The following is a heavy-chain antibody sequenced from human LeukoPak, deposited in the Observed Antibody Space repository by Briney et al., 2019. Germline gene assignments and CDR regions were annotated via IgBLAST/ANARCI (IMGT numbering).Heavy chain of an antibody. J-gene: IGHJ4*02. Sequence: GGSLRLSCGASGFTFSSHAMTWVRQAPGKGLEWVSAISISGDTTYYADAVKGRFTISRDNSKNTLYLQMNSLRAEDTAVYYCARGTKGDYFDYWGQGTLVTVSS. V-gene: IGHV3-23*01. CDR2: ISISGDTT. D-gene: IGHD3-16*01. CDR1: GFTFSSHA. CDR3: ARGTKGDYFDY.